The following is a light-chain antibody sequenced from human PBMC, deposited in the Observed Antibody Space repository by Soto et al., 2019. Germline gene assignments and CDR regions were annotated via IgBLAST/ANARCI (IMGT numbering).Light chain of an antibody. V-gene: IGLV2-8*01. CDR3: SSYAGSNTFPYV. J-gene: IGLJ1*01. CDR1: SSDVGGYNY. Sequence: QSALAQPPSASGSPGQSVTISCTGTSSDVGGYNYVSWYQQHPGKAPKLMIYEVSKRPPGVPDRFSGSKSGNTASLTVSGLQAEDEADYYCSSYAGSNTFPYVFGTGTKVTVL. CDR2: EVS.